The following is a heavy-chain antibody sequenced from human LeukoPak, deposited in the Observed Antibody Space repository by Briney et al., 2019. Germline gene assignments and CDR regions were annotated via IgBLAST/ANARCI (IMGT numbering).Heavy chain of an antibody. V-gene: IGHV4-59*01. Sequence: SETLSLTCTVCGGSNSSYYWSWIRQPPGEGLEWIGYIYYSGSTNYNPSLKSRVTMSVDTSKNQLSLRRSSVTAADTAVYYCARWYCSSNKCYHMVVWGKGTTVTVSS. CDR3: ARWYCSSNKCYHMVV. J-gene: IGHJ6*03. D-gene: IGHD2-2*01. CDR1: GGSNSSYY. CDR2: IYYSGST.